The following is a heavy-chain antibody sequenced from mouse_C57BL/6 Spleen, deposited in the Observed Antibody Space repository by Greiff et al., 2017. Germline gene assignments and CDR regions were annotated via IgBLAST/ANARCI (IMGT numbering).Heavy chain of an antibody. CDR3: ARRDYYGSSWGFAY. CDR1: GYTFTSYW. Sequence: QVQLQQPGAELVKPGASVKLSCKASGYTFTSYWMHWVKQRPGQGLEWIGMIHPNSGSTNYNEKFKSKATLTVDKSSSTAYMQLSSLTSEDSAVYYCARRDYYGSSWGFAYWGQGTLVTVSA. J-gene: IGHJ3*01. D-gene: IGHD1-1*01. V-gene: IGHV1-64*01. CDR2: IHPNSGST.